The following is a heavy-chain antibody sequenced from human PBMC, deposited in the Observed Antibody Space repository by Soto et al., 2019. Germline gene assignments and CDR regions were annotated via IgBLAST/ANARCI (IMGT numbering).Heavy chain of an antibody. CDR1: GFTFSSYA. CDR3: ARDSPDTAMVYDYYYGMDV. V-gene: IGHV3-30-3*01. D-gene: IGHD5-18*01. CDR2: ISYDGSNK. Sequence: PGGSLRLSCAASGFTFSSYAMHWVRQAPGKGLEWVAVISYDGSNKYYADSVKGRFTISRDNSKNTLYLQMNSLRAEDTAVYYCARDSPDTAMVYDYYYGMDVWGQGTTVTVSS. J-gene: IGHJ6*02.